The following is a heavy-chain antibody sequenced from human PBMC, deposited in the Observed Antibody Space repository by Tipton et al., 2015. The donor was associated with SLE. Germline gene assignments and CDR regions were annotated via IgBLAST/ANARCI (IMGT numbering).Heavy chain of an antibody. D-gene: IGHD6-13*01. CDR2: IDPSDSYT. CDR3: ARRIAAGRRYYYMDV. J-gene: IGHJ6*03. CDR1: GYSFTSYW. V-gene: IGHV5-10-1*01. Sequence: QLVQSGAEAKKPGESLRISCKGSGYSFTSYWISWVRQMPGKGLEWMGRIDPSDSYTNYSPSFQGHVTISADKSISTAYLQWSSLKASDTAMYYCARRIAAGRRYYYMDVWGKGTTVTVSS.